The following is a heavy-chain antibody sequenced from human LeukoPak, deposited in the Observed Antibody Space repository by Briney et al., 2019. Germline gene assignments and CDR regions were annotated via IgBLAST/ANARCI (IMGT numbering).Heavy chain of an antibody. CDR1: GFTFSDYT. Sequence: GGSLRLSCAASGFTFSDYTMNWVRQAPGKGLEWVSYISSRSNTTYYADSVKGRFTISRDNSKNTLYLQMNSLRAEDTAVYYCASSKSRGTIVLDAFDIWGQGTMVTVSS. J-gene: IGHJ3*02. CDR3: ASSKSRGTIVLDAFDI. CDR2: ISSRSNTT. D-gene: IGHD2/OR15-2a*01. V-gene: IGHV3-48*01.